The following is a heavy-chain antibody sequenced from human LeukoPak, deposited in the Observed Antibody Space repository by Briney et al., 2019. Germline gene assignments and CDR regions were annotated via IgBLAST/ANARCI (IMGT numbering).Heavy chain of an antibody. J-gene: IGHJ2*01. Sequence: ASVKVSCKASGYTFTSYGISWARQAPGQGLEWMGWISAYNGNTNYAQKLQGRVTMTTDTSTSTAYMELRSLRSDDTAVYYCARTYYYDSSGYYYGWYFDLWGRGTLVTVSS. CDR2: ISAYNGNT. D-gene: IGHD3-22*01. V-gene: IGHV1-18*01. CDR1: GYTFTSYG. CDR3: ARTYYYDSSGYYYGWYFDL.